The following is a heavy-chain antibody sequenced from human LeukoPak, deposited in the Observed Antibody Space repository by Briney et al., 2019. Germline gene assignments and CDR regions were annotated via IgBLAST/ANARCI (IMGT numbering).Heavy chain of an antibody. CDR1: GYSFTTYW. V-gene: IGHV5-51*01. CDR3: ARPIHCTSGVCYDY. Sequence: GESLKISCKCSGYSFTTYWIGWVRQMPGKGLEWMGIIYPVDSSTKISPSFEGQVTISADKSTATAYLQWSSLKASDTAMYYCARPIHCTSGVCYDYWGQGTLVTVSS. CDR2: IYPVDSST. J-gene: IGHJ4*02. D-gene: IGHD2-8*01.